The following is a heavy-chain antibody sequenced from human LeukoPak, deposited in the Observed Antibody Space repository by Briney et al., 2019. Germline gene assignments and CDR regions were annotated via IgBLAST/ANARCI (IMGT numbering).Heavy chain of an antibody. CDR2: INPNSGGT. Sequence: ASVKVSCKASGGTFSSYAISWVRQAPGQGLEWMGWINPNSGGTNYAQKFQGRVTMTRDTSISTAYMELSRLRSDDTAVYYCAREPYYYDSSGYGYGDYWGQGTLVTVSS. J-gene: IGHJ4*02. D-gene: IGHD3-22*01. CDR3: AREPYYYDSSGYGYGDY. V-gene: IGHV1-2*02. CDR1: GGTFSSYA.